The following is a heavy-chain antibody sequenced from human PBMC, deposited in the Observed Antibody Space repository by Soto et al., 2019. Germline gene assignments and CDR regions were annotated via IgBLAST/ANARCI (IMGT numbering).Heavy chain of an antibody. CDR3: ARDTYYYDRSSYSSVYYFDY. CDR1: GYTFTNYW. D-gene: IGHD3-22*01. V-gene: IGHV5-51*01. J-gene: IGHJ4*02. CDR2: IYPGDSDT. Sequence: PGESLKISCQGFGYTFTNYWIGWVRQMPGKGLEWVGIIYPGDSDTRYRPSFEGRVTFSVDKSISTAYLQWSSLKASDTAMYYCARDTYYYDRSSYSSVYYFDYWGQGTLVTVSS.